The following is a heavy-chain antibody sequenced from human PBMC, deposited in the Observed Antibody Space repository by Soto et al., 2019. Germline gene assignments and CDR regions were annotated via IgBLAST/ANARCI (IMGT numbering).Heavy chain of an antibody. Sequence: EVQLVESGGGLVQPGGSLRLSCAASGFTFSSYSMNWVRQAPGKGLEWVSYISSSSSTIYYADSVKGRFNISRDNAKNSPYLQMNSLRDEDTAVYYCATKENDFWSGYYPNWAFDIWGQGTMVTVSS. CDR1: GFTFSSYS. D-gene: IGHD3-3*01. CDR3: ATKENDFWSGYYPNWAFDI. J-gene: IGHJ3*02. V-gene: IGHV3-48*02. CDR2: ISSSSSTI.